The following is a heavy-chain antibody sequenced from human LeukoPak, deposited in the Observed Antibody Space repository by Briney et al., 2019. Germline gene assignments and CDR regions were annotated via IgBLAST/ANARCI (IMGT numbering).Heavy chain of an antibody. CDR2: IYYSGTT. CDR3: ARTAVWGSFSYYYYYMDV. CDR1: GGSISSSDYY. Sequence: SETLSLTCTVSGGSISSSDYYWGWIRQPPGKGLEWIASIYYSGTTHYNPSHQSRVTMSVDTSKNQFSLKLSSVTAADTAVYYCARTAVWGSFSYYYYYMDVWGKGTTVTVSS. D-gene: IGHD6-25*01. V-gene: IGHV4-39*07. J-gene: IGHJ6*03.